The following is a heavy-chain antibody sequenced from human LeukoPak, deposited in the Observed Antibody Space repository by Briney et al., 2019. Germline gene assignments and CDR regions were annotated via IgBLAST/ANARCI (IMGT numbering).Heavy chain of an antibody. CDR1: GFTFSSYA. D-gene: IGHD4-17*01. J-gene: IGHJ4*02. CDR2: ISGSGGST. V-gene: IGHV3-23*01. CDR3: ARDGYGDYGPFDY. Sequence: LPGGSLRLSCAASGFTFSSYAMSWVRQAPGKGLEWVSAISGSGGSTYYADSVKGRFTISRDNSKNTLYLQMNSLRAEDTAVYYCARDGYGDYGPFDYWGQGALVTVSS.